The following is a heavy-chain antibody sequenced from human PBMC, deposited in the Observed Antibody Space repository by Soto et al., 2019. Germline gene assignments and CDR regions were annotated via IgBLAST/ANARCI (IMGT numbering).Heavy chain of an antibody. V-gene: IGHV4-59*08. CDR2: FYYRGNT. Sequence: SETLSLTCTVSGGSIGTYYWSWIRQPPGKGLDWIGYFYYRGNTGYNLSLKSRVTISLDTPKNQFSLKLSSVTAADTAVYYFARHPGYYDILTGYTTYYFDSWGQGILVTVSS. CDR1: GGSIGTYY. D-gene: IGHD3-9*01. J-gene: IGHJ4*02. CDR3: ARHPGYYDILTGYTTYYFDS.